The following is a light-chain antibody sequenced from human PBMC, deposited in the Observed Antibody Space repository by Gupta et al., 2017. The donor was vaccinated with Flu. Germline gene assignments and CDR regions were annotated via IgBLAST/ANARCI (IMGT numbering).Light chain of an antibody. Sequence: QAVLPQPSSLSASPGAASRLPCTLRSSISVTTYRIYWYQQKPGSPPHYLLNYNYDSDNQRGSVVPRRFSGSKDASANAGILLISGRQSDDEADYYCMSSHNRAYVFGTGTKVTVL. CDR1: SSISVTTYR. V-gene: IGLV5-45*02. CDR2: YNYDSDN. CDR3: MSSHNRAYV. J-gene: IGLJ1*01.